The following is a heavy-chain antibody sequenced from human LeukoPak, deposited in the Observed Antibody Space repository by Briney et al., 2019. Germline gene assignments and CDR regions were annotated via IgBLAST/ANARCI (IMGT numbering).Heavy chain of an antibody. CDR2: ISAYNGNT. D-gene: IGHD3-16*02. CDR3: ARSLSPSYDYVWGSYRYPAFDI. Sequence: GASVKVSCKASGCTFTSYGISWVRQAPGQGLEWMGWISAYNGNTNYAQKLQGRVTMTTDTSTSTAYMELRSLRSDDTAVYYCARSLSPSYDYVWGSYRYPAFDIWGQGTMVTVSS. CDR1: GCTFTSYG. V-gene: IGHV1-18*04. J-gene: IGHJ3*02.